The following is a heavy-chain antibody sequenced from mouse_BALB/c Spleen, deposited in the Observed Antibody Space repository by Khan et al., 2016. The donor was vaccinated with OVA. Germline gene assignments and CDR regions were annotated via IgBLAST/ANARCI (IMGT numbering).Heavy chain of an antibody. J-gene: IGHJ3*01. Sequence: QVQLQQPGAELVRPGTSVKLSCKASGYTFTNYWINWVKQRPGQGLEWIGNIYPSDSYTNYNQNFKDKATLTVDKSSSTAYMQLSSPTSEDSAVYYWSRGVGTMAYWGHGTLVTVSA. V-gene: IGHV1-69*02. CDR2: IYPSDSYT. D-gene: IGHD1-1*02. CDR1: GYTFTNYW. CDR3: SRGVGTMAY.